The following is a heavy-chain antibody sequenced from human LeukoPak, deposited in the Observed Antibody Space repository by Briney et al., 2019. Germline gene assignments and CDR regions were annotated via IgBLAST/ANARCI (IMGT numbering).Heavy chain of an antibody. CDR2: IYWNDDK. Sequence: SGPTLVNPTQTLTLTCTFSGFSLSTSGVGVGWIRQPPGKALEWLALIYWNDDKRYSPSLKSRLTITKDTSKNQVVLTMTNMDPVDTATYYCAHHTSGTVVTSDAFDIWGQGTMVTVSS. V-gene: IGHV2-5*01. D-gene: IGHD4-23*01. J-gene: IGHJ3*02. CDR3: AHHTSGTVVTSDAFDI. CDR1: GFSLSTSGVG.